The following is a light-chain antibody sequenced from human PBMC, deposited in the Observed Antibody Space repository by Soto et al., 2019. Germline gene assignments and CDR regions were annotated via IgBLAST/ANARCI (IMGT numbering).Light chain of an antibody. J-gene: IGKJ2*01. CDR3: QQFIAYPHT. CDR2: DAS. Sequence: AIQLTQSPSSLSASVGDTVTITCRASQGITTCLAWYQQTPGKPPKVLIYDASTLESGVPSRFSGSGSGTDFTLTISSLQPDDFGSYYCQQFIAYPHTFGQGTKLEIK. CDR1: QGITTC. V-gene: IGKV1-13*02.